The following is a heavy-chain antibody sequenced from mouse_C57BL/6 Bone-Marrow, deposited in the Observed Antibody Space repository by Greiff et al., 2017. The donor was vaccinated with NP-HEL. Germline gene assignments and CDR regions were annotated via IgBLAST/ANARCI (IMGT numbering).Heavy chain of an antibody. CDR3: ARGGIYYGNYVD. D-gene: IGHD2-1*01. Sequence: VQLQQSGPELVKPGASVKISCKASGYTFTDYYMNWVKQSHGKSLEWIGDINPNNGGTSYNQKFKGKATLTVDKSSSTAYMELRSLTSEESAVYYCARGGIYYGNYVDWGQGTLVTVSA. V-gene: IGHV1-26*01. CDR1: GYTFTDYY. CDR2: INPNNGGT. J-gene: IGHJ3*01.